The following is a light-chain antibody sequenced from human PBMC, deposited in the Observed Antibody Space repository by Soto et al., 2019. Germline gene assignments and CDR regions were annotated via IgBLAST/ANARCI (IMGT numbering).Light chain of an antibody. CDR1: QGISNF. J-gene: IGKJ5*01. V-gene: IGKV1D-12*01. CDR2: GTS. CDR3: QQAISFPLT. Sequence: DIQMTQSPSSVSASIGDRVTITCRASQGISNFLGWYQQKPGKAPALLIYGTSSLQSGVPSRFSGSGSETDFTLTISSLQPEDFATYYCQQAISFPLTFGQGTRLEIK.